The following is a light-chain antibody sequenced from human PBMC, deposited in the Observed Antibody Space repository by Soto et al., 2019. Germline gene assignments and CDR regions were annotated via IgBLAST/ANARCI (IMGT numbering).Light chain of an antibody. CDR2: GNS. V-gene: IGLV1-40*01. Sequence: QSVLTQPPSVSGAPGQRVTISCTGSSSNIGAGYDVHWYQQLPGTAPKLLIYGNSNRPSGVPDRFSGSKSGTSAPLAITGLQAEDEADYYCQSYDSSLSGPCVFGTGTKVTVL. CDR1: SSNIGAGYD. J-gene: IGLJ1*01. CDR3: QSYDSSLSGPCV.